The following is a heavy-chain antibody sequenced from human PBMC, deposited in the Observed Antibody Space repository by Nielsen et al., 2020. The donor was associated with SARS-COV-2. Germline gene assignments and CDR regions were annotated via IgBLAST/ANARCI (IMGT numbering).Heavy chain of an antibody. Sequence: GESLKISCAASGFTFSSYSMNWVRQAPGKGLEWVSSISSSSSYIYYADSVKGRFTISRDNAKNSLYLQMSSLRAEDTAVYYCARDGEPTYYYDSSGYYYFDYWGQGTLVTVSS. CDR3: ARDGEPTYYYDSSGYYYFDY. CDR2: ISSSSSYI. CDR1: GFTFSSYS. V-gene: IGHV3-21*01. J-gene: IGHJ4*02. D-gene: IGHD3-22*01.